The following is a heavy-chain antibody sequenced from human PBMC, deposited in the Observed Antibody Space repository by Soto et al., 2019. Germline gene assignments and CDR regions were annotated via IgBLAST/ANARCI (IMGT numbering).Heavy chain of an antibody. V-gene: IGHV3-13*01. CDR1: GFSFSSYD. Sequence: EVQLVESGGGLVQPGGSLRLSCAASGFSFSSYDMHWVRQATGKGLEWVSAIGTAGDTYYPGSVKGRFTISRENAKNSLYLQMNSLRAGDTAVYYCAREAMVRGVYYGMDVWGQGTTVTVSS. CDR2: IGTAGDT. CDR3: AREAMVRGVYYGMDV. D-gene: IGHD3-10*01. J-gene: IGHJ6*02.